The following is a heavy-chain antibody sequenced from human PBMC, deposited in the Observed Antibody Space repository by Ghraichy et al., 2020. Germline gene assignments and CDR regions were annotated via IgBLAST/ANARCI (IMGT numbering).Heavy chain of an antibody. J-gene: IGHJ5*02. D-gene: IGHD1-26*01. CDR2: ISGSGGST. V-gene: IGHV3-23*01. CDR1: GFTFSSYA. Sequence: GESLRLSCAASGFTFSSYAMIWVRQAPGKGLEWVSAISGSGGSTYYADSVKGRFTISRDNSKNTLYLQMNSLRAEDTAVYYCAKDWQLLSWFDPWGQGTLVTVSS. CDR3: AKDWQLLSWFDP.